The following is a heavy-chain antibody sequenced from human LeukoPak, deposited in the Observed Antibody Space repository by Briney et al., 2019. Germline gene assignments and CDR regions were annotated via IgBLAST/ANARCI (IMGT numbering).Heavy chain of an antibody. CDR2: ISGGGGST. Sequence: GGSLRLSCAASGFTFSSYVMNWVRQAPGKGLEWVSVISGGGGSTYYADSVKGRFTISRDNSKNTLFLQMNSLRAEDTAVYYCAKGGYCSSTSCYVGWFDPLGPGNPGHRLL. CDR1: GFTFSSYV. CDR3: AKGGYCSSTSCYVGWFDP. D-gene: IGHD2-2*01. V-gene: IGHV3-23*01. J-gene: IGHJ5*02.